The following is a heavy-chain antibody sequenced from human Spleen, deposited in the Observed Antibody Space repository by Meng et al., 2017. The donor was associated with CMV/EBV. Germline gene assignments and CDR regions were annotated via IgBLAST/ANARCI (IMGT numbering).Heavy chain of an antibody. J-gene: IGHJ4*02. CDR2: INPSGGST. CDR3: AIPRGVVPAAILSL. CDR1: GYTFSSYY. D-gene: IGHD2-2*02. Sequence: ASGYTFSSYYMHWVRQAPGQGSEWMGIINPSGGSTSYAQKFQGRVTMNRDTSTSTVYMELSSLRSEDTAVYYCAIPRGVVPAAILSLWGQGTLVTVSS. V-gene: IGHV1-46*01.